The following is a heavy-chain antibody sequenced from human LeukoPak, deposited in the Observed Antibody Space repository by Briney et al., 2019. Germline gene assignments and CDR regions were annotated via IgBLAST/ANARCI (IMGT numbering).Heavy chain of an antibody. CDR1: GFTFDDYA. J-gene: IGHJ4*02. CDR3: AKARELAPLPIWFDY. V-gene: IGHV3-9*01. D-gene: IGHD5-24*01. CDR2: ISWSSGSI. Sequence: GRSLRLSCAASGFTFDDYAMHWVRQAPGKGLEWVSGISWSSGSIGYADSVKGRFTISRDNAKNSLYLQMNSLRVEDTALYYCAKARELAPLPIWFDYWGQGTLVTVSS.